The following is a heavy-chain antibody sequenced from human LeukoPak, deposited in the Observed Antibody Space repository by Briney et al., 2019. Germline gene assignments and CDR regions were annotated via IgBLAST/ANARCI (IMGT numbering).Heavy chain of an antibody. D-gene: IGHD7-27*01. CDR2: IYPGDSDT. Sequence: PGASLQISCKGSGYSFTSYWIGWVRPLPGKGLEWMGIIYPGDSDTRYSPSFQGQVTISADKSISTAYLQWSSLKASDTAMYYCARPKLGMVYFDYWGQGTLVTVSS. CDR3: ARPKLGMVYFDY. CDR1: GYSFTSYW. V-gene: IGHV5-51*01. J-gene: IGHJ4*02.